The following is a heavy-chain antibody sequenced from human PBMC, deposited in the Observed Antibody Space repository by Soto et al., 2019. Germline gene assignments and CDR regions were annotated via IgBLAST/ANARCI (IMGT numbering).Heavy chain of an antibody. J-gene: IGHJ3*02. CDR3: ARDPGSVGDDAFDI. V-gene: IGHV6-1*01. D-gene: IGHD1-26*01. CDR2: TYYRSKWYN. CDR1: GDSVSSSSAA. Sequence: TLSLTCAISGDSVSSSSAAWNWIMQSPSRGLEWLGRTYYRSKWYNDYAVSVKSRITINPDTSKNQFSLQLNSVTPEDTAVYYCARDPGSVGDDAFDIWGQGTMVTVSS.